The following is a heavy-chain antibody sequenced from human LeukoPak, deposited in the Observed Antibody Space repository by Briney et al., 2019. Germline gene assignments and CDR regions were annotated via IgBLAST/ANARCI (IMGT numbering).Heavy chain of an antibody. J-gene: IGHJ4*02. CDR3: ARRHQYCSSTSCYDY. V-gene: IGHV1-8*01. CDR2: MNPNSGNT. CDR1: GYTFTSYA. Sequence: GSVKVSCKASGYTFTSYAINWVRQATGQGLEWMGWMNPNSGNTCYAQKFQGRVTMTRNTSISTAYMELSSLRSEDTAVYYCARRHQYCSSTSCYDYWGQGTLVTVSS. D-gene: IGHD2-2*01.